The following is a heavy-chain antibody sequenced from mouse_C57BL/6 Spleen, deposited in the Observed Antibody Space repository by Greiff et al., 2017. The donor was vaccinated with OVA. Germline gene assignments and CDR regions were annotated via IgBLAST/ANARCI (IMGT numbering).Heavy chain of an antibody. D-gene: IGHD6-2*01. J-gene: IGHJ4*01. V-gene: IGHV1-54*01. Sequence: QVQLQQSGAELVRPGPSVKVSCKASGYAFTNYLIEWVKQRPGQGLEWIGVINPGSGGTNYNEKFKGKATLTADKSSSTAYMQLSSLTSEDSAVYFCAREGSSLYAMDYWGQGTSVTVSS. CDR3: AREGSSLYAMDY. CDR1: GYAFTNYL. CDR2: INPGSGGT.